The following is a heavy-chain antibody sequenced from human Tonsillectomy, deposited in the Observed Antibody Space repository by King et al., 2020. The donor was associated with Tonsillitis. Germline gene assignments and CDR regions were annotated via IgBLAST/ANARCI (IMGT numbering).Heavy chain of an antibody. CDR2: ISGSGGST. CDR3: AKPRGYCSSTSCQYYYYGMDV. CDR1: GFTFSSYV. J-gene: IGHJ6*02. V-gene: IGHV3-23*04. D-gene: IGHD2-2*01. Sequence: VQLVESGGGLVQPGGSLRLSCAASGFTFSSYVMSWVRQAPGKGLEWVSAISGSGGSTYYADSVKGRFTISRDNSKNTLYLQMNSLRAEDTAVYYCAKPRGYCSSTSCQYYYYGMDVWGQGTTVTVSS.